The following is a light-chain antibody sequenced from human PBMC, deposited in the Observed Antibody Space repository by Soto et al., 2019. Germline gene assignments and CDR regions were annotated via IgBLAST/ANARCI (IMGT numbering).Light chain of an antibody. CDR1: QSGSSN. J-gene: IGKJ5*01. V-gene: IGKV3-11*01. Sequence: EIVMTQSPATLSVSPWERATLSCRASQSGSSNLACYQQKPGQAPRLLIYGASHRATGIPGRFSGSGSGTDFTLTISSLEPEDFAVYSCQQPSNWPPITVGQATRLEIK. CDR2: GAS. CDR3: QQPSNWPPIT.